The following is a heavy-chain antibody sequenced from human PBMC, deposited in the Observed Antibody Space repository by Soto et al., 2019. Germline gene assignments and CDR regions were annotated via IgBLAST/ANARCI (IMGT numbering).Heavy chain of an antibody. J-gene: IGHJ1*01. D-gene: IGHD1-26*01. V-gene: IGHV3-21*04. CDR2: ISSSSSYI. CDR3: ASAGFGSGRYFQH. Sequence: GSLRLSCAASGFNFSSYSMNWVRQAPGKGLEWVSSISSSSSYIYYADSVKGRFTISRDNAKNSLYLQMNSLRAEDTAVYYCASAGFGSGRYFQHWGQGTLVTVSS. CDR1: GFNFSSYS.